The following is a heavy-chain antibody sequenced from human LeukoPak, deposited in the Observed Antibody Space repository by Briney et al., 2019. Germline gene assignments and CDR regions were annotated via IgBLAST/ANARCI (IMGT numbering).Heavy chain of an antibody. J-gene: IGHJ4*02. Sequence: ASVKVSCKPSGYTFTSDGISCGRQAPGQGLEWMAWISGYNGNTNYAQKFQGRVTTTKDTFTSTAYMELGSLTSEDTAVYYCTKDVRGVFDYWGQGTLVTVSS. D-gene: IGHD2-8*01. V-gene: IGHV1-18*01. CDR1: GYTFTSDG. CDR3: TKDVRGVFDY. CDR2: ISGYNGNT.